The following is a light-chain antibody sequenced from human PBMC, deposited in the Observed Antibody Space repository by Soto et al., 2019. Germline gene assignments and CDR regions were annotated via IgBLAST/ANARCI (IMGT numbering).Light chain of an antibody. CDR3: LRHNDYPIT. CDR2: AAS. CDR1: QGIGNG. J-gene: IGKJ5*01. Sequence: DIQMTQSPSSLAASVGDRVTITCRASQGIGNGLSWFQQKPGKAPKRLIYAASTLQSGVPSRFSGSGSGTAFPLTISSLQPEDFATYYCLRHNDYPITFGQGTRLEIK. V-gene: IGKV1-17*01.